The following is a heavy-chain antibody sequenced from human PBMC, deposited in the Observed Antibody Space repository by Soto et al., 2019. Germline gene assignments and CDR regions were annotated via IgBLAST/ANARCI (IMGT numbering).Heavy chain of an antibody. CDR3: AQGFCSSTSCSRGYFDS. Sequence: EVQLLESGGGLVQPGGSLLLSCAASGLTFSSYAMSWVRQAPGKGLEWVSSTTGSGASTYYADSVKGRFTISRDNSKNPLYLQMSSLRVEDTAVYYCAQGFCSSTSCSRGYFDSWGQGTLVTVSS. D-gene: IGHD2-2*01. CDR2: TTGSGAST. CDR1: GLTFSSYA. V-gene: IGHV3-23*01. J-gene: IGHJ4*02.